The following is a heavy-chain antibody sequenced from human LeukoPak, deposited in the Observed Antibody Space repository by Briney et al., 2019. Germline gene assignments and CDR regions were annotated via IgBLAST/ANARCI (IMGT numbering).Heavy chain of an antibody. CDR1: GFTFSSYE. V-gene: IGHV3-48*03. D-gene: IGHD3-16*01. CDR2: ISSSGSTI. Sequence: GGSLRLSCAASGFTFSSYEMNWVRQAPGKGLEWVSYISSSGSTIYYADSVKGRFTISRDNAKNSLYLQMNSLRAEDTAVYYCARDEGDNVWGSLSIWGQGTLVTVSS. J-gene: IGHJ4*02. CDR3: ARDEGDNVWGSLSI.